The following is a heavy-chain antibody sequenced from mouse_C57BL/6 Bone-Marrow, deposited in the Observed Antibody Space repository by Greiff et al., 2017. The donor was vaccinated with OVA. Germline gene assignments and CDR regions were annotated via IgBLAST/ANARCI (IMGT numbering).Heavy chain of an antibody. J-gene: IGHJ4*01. CDR2: ISNGGGST. CDR1: GFTFSDYY. CDR3: ARQDYSNRYYYAMDY. D-gene: IGHD2-5*01. V-gene: IGHV5-12*01. Sequence: DVQLVESGGGLVQPGGSLKLSCAASGFTFSDYYMYWVRQTPEKRLEWVAYISNGGGSTYYPDTVKGRFTISRDNAKNTLYLQMSRLKSEDTAMYYCARQDYSNRYYYAMDYWGQGTSVTVSS.